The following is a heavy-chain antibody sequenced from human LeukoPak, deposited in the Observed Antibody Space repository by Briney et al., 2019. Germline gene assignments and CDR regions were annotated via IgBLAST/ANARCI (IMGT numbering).Heavy chain of an antibody. CDR1: GYTFTGYY. CDR3: ARDLSITMVRGVMHWFDP. CDR2: INPNSGGT. D-gene: IGHD3-10*01. J-gene: IGHJ5*02. Sequence: ASVKVSCKASGYTFTGYYMRWVRQAPGQGLEWMGWINPNSGGTNYAQKFQGRVTMTEDTSTDTAYMELSSLRSEDTAVYYCARDLSITMVRGVMHWFDPWGQGTLVTVSS. V-gene: IGHV1-2*02.